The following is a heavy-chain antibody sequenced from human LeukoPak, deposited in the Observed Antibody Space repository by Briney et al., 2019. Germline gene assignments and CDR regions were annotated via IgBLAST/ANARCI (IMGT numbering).Heavy chain of an antibody. J-gene: IGHJ3*02. CDR1: GGSISSGGYY. CDR2: ITGSSSYI. V-gene: IGHV3-21*01. D-gene: IGHD5/OR15-5a*01. CDR3: ARARGAASVSIWGLSAFDI. Sequence: PSETLSLTCTVSGGSISSGGYYWSWIRQHPGKGLEWVSSITGSSSYIYYADSVKGRFTISRDNAKNSLYLQMNSLRAEDTAVYYCARARGAASVSIWGLSAFDIWGQGTMVTVSS.